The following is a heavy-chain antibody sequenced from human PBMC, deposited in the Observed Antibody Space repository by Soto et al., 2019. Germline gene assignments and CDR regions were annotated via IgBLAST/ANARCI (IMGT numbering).Heavy chain of an antibody. V-gene: IGHV4-30-2*01. CDR1: GGSISSSSYS. CDR3: ARGMTTVTTLDY. D-gene: IGHD4-4*01. J-gene: IGHJ4*02. CDR2: IYHSGST. Sequence: PSETLSLTCTVSGGSISSSSYSWSWIRQPPGKGLEWIGYIYHSGSTYYNPSLKSRVTISVDRSKNQFSLKLSSVTAADTAVYYCARGMTTVTTLDYWGQGTLVTVSS.